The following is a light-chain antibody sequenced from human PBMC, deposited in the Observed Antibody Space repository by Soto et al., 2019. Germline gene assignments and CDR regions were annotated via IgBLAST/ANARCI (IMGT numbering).Light chain of an antibody. Sequence: DIQMTQAPSSLSASVGDRVTNTCRASQSISSYLNWYQQKPGKAPKLLIYAASSLQSGVPSRFSGSGSGTDFTLTISSLQPEDFATYYCQQLNSYPLTFGGGTKVDIK. V-gene: IGKV1-39*01. CDR1: QSISSY. CDR3: QQLNSYPLT. CDR2: AAS. J-gene: IGKJ4*01.